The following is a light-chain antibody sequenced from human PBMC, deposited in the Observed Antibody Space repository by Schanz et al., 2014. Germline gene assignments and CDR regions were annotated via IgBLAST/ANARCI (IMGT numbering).Light chain of an antibody. V-gene: IGLV2-11*01. CDR1: SSDVGGFNY. J-gene: IGLJ3*02. CDR3: AAWDDSLTGRV. CDR2: DVS. Sequence: QSALTQPRSVSGSPGQSVTISCTGTSSDVGGFNYVSWYQQHPGNAPKLMIYDVSERPSGVPDRFSGSKSGTSASLAISGLQSEDEAEYYCAAWDDSLTGRVFGGGTKLTVL.